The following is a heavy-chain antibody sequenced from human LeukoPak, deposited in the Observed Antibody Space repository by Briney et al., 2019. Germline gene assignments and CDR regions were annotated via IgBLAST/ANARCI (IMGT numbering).Heavy chain of an antibody. CDR1: GGSINNYC. D-gene: IGHD2-15*01. CDR2: IYTRGST. V-gene: IGHV4-4*07. Sequence: SEILSLTCTVSGGSINNYCWSWIRQPAGKGLEWIGRIYTRGSTNYNPSLKSRVTMSVDTSKNQFSLKLSSVTAADTAVYYCARGRYCSADICSGGDAFDIWGQGTMVSVSS. CDR3: ARGRYCSADICSGGDAFDI. J-gene: IGHJ3*02.